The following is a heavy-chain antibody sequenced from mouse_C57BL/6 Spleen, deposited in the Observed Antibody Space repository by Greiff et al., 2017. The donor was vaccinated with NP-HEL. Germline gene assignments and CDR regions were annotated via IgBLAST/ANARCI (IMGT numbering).Heavy chain of an antibody. D-gene: IGHD2-4*01. J-gene: IGHJ3*01. CDR1: GFSFTSYG. CDR2: IWGDGST. CDR3: ANYDYDLAWFAY. V-gene: IGHV2-3*01. Sequence: QVQLQQSGPGLVAPSQSLSLSCTASGFSFTSYGVSWVRQPPGKGLEWLGEIWGDGSTNYHSAPISSLCISKDKSKSQVYIELNSLQSDDTATYYCANYDYDLAWFAYWGQGTLVTVSA.